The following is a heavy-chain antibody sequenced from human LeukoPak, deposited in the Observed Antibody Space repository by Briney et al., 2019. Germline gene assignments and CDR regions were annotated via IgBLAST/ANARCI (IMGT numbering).Heavy chain of an antibody. V-gene: IGHV3-30-3*01. D-gene: IGHD2-15*01. CDR3: ARGSLVVVAATPFDP. CDR2: ISYDGTNK. Sequence: GGSLRLSCAASGFTFSSYAMHWVRQAPGKGLEWVAVISYDGTNKYYADSVKGRFTISRDNSKNTLYLQMNSLRAEDTAVYYCARGSLVVVAATPFDPWGQGTLVTVSS. CDR1: GFTFSSYA. J-gene: IGHJ5*02.